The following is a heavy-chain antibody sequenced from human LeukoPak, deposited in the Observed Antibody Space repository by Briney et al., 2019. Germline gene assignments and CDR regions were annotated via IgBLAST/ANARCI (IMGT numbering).Heavy chain of an antibody. CDR1: GGSISSSSHY. V-gene: IGHV4-39*01. J-gene: IGHJ6*02. CDR2: ISYSGST. CDR3: ARRNYYYGMDV. Sequence: PSETLSLTCTVSGGSISSSSHYWDWIRQPPGKGLEWIGSISYSGSTYYNPSLKSRVTISVDTSKNQFSLNLTSVTAADTAVYYCARRNYYYGMDVWDQGTTVTVSS.